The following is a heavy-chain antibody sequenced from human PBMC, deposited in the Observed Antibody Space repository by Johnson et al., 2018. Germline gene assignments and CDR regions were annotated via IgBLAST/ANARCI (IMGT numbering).Heavy chain of an antibody. Sequence: QVQLVESGGGVVQPGRSLRLSCAASGFTFSSYGMHWVRQAPGKGLEWVAVISYDGSNKYYADSVKGRFTISSDNSKNTLYLQMNSLRAEETAVYYCAKDYEQYLQHWGQGTLVTVSS. CDR1: GFTFSSYG. D-gene: IGHD3-16*01. CDR2: ISYDGSNK. V-gene: IGHV3-30*18. J-gene: IGHJ1*01. CDR3: AKDYEQYLQH.